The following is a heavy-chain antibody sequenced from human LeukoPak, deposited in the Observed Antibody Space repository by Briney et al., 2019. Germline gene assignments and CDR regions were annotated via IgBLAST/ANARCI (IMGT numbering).Heavy chain of an antibody. CDR3: AKVGTTVTTYYYYYMDV. V-gene: IGHV3-23*01. CDR2: ISYSGGNA. Sequence: GGSLRLSCAASGFTFSSYAMSWVRQAPGKGLEWVSSISYSGGNAYYADSVKGRFTISRDNSKNTLYLQMNSLRAEDTALYYCAKVGTTVTTYYYYYMDVWGKGTTVTVSS. J-gene: IGHJ6*03. CDR1: GFTFSSYA. D-gene: IGHD4-17*01.